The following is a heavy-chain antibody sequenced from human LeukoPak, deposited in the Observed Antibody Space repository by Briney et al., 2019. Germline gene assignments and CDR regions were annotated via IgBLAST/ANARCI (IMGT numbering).Heavy chain of an antibody. V-gene: IGHV3-23*01. CDR1: GFTFSSYA. CDR2: ISGSGGTT. J-gene: IGHJ4*02. Sequence: GGSLRLSCAASGFTFSSYAMSWVRQAPRQVLEWVSAISGSGGTTDYADSVKGRFTILRDNSKNTLFLDMDSLRAEDTAVYYCATDYTSSWYQFVYWGQGTLVTVSS. D-gene: IGHD6-13*01. CDR3: ATDYTSSWYQFVY.